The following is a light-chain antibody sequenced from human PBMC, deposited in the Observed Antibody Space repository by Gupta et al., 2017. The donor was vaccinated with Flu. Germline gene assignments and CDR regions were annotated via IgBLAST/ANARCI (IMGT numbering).Light chain of an antibody. J-gene: IGLJ2*01. Sequence: QVVLSPSPSASASLRASVKLTCTLRSGHSSNAIAWHQQQTEKGPRYLMKLNSDGNHNKGDGIPARFSGSSSGAERYLTISSLQSEDEADYYCQTWDAGVRVFGGGTKLTVL. V-gene: IGLV4-69*01. CDR2: LNSDGNH. CDR1: SGHSSNA. CDR3: QTWDAGVRV.